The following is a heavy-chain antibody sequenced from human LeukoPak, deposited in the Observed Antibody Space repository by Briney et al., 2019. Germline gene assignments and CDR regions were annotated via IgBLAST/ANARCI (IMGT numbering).Heavy chain of an antibody. CDR1: GVSISSYY. CDR2: MYISGST. D-gene: IGHD6-19*01. CDR3: ARDTSSGWYYFDY. J-gene: IGHJ4*02. V-gene: IGHV4-4*07. Sequence: SETLSLTCTVSGVSISSYYWSWIRQPAGKGLERIGRMYISGSTNYNPSLKSRVTMSVDTSKNQFSLKLSSVTAADTAVYYCARDTSSGWYYFDYWGQGTLVTVSS.